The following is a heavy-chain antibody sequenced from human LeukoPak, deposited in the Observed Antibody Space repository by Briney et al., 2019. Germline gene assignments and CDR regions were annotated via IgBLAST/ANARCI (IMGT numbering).Heavy chain of an antibody. V-gene: IGHV4-34*01. CDR2: INHSGST. Sequence: PSETLSLTCAVYGGSFSVYYWSWIRQPPGKGLEWIGEINHSGSTNYNPSLKSRVTISVDTSKNQFSLKLSSVTAADTAVYYCARGNGDHGPYYYYGMDVWGQGTTVTVSS. CDR3: ARGNGDHGPYYYYGMDV. CDR1: GGSFSVYY. D-gene: IGHD4-17*01. J-gene: IGHJ6*02.